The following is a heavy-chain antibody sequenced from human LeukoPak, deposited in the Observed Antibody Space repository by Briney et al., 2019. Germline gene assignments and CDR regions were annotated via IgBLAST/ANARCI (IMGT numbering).Heavy chain of an antibody. J-gene: IGHJ4*02. Sequence: ASVKVSCKASGYTFTSYGISWVRQAPGQGLEWMGWISAYNGNTNYAQKLQGRVTMTTDTSTSTAYMELSSLRSEDTAVYYCARSFYDSSGYYYGLNFDYWGQGTLVTVSS. CDR2: ISAYNGNT. D-gene: IGHD3-22*01. CDR1: GYTFTSYG. V-gene: IGHV1-18*01. CDR3: ARSFYDSSGYYYGLNFDY.